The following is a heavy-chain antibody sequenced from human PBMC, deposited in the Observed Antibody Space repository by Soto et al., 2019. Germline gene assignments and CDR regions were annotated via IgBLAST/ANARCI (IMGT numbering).Heavy chain of an antibody. CDR2: INPSGGST. V-gene: IGHV1-46*03. D-gene: IGHD2-21*01. Sequence: QVQLVQSGAEVKKPGASVKVSCKASGYTFTSYYMHWVRQAPGQGLEWMGIINPSGGSTSYAQKFQGRVTMTRDTSTSTVYMELSSLRSEDTAVYYCARAYCGGDCYGVGDWFDPWGQGTLVTVSS. J-gene: IGHJ5*02. CDR1: GYTFTSYY. CDR3: ARAYCGGDCYGVGDWFDP.